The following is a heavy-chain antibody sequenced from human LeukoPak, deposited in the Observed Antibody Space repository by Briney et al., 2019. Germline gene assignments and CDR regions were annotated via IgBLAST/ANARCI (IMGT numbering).Heavy chain of an antibody. CDR2: INPNSGGT. V-gene: IGHV1-2*04. CDR3: ARDVSSVCGSGKSLYYYYGMDV. CDR1: GYTFTGYY. Sequence: ASAKVSCKASGYTFTGYYMHWVRQAPGQGLEWMGWINPNSGGTNYAQKFQGWVTMTRDTSISTAYMELSRLRSDDTAVYYCARDVSSVCGSGKSLYYYYGMDVWGQGTTVTVSS. J-gene: IGHJ6*02. D-gene: IGHD3-10*01.